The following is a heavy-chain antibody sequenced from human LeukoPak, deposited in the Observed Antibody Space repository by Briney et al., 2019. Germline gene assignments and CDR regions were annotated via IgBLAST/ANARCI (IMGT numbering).Heavy chain of an antibody. J-gene: IGHJ4*02. V-gene: IGHV3-30*02. CDR2: IRYDGSNK. CDR1: RFTFSSYA. Sequence: PGGSLRLSCAASRFTFSSYAMTWVRQAPGKGLEWVAFIRYDGSNKYYADSVKGRFTISRDNSKNTLYLQMNSLRAEDTAVYYCGKGKLRYFDWSIDYWGQGTLVTVSS. CDR3: GKGKLRYFDWSIDY. D-gene: IGHD3-9*01.